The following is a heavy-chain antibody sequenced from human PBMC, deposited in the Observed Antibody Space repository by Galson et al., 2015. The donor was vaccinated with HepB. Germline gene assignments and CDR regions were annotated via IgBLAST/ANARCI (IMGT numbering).Heavy chain of an antibody. V-gene: IGHV3-11*06. D-gene: IGHD6-13*01. CDR1: GFTFSDYY. CDR2: ISSSSSYT. J-gene: IGHJ5*02. Sequence: SLRLSCAASGFTFSDYYMSWIRQAPGKGLEWVSYISSSSSYTNYADSVKGRFTISRDNAKNSLYLQMNSLRAEDTAVYYCARSAAAAPGWFDPWGQGTLVTVSS. CDR3: ARSAAAAPGWFDP.